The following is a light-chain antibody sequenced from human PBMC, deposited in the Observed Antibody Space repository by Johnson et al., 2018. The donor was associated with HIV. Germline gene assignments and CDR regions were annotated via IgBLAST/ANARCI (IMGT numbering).Light chain of an antibody. Sequence: QSVLTQPPSVSAAPGQKVSISCSGSSSNIGDNYVSWYQQVPGTAPKLLIYEDTKRPSGIPDRFSGSKSGTSATLAITGLQTWDEADYYCETWDNSLNVGHGFGTGTKVIVL. CDR3: ETWDNSLNVGHG. CDR2: EDT. V-gene: IGLV1-51*02. CDR1: SSNIGDNY. J-gene: IGLJ1*01.